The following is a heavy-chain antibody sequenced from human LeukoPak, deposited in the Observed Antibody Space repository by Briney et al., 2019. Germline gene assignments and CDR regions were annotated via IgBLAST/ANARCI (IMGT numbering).Heavy chain of an antibody. D-gene: IGHD3-10*01. Sequence: GGSLRLSCAASGFTFRTYWMTWVRQAPGKGLEWVATIKEDESEKYYVDSVKGRFTISRDNAKNSLYLQMNSLRAEDTAVYYCARQHFGESLWGQGTLVTVSS. CDR2: IKEDESEK. CDR1: GFTFRTYW. CDR3: ARQHFGESL. J-gene: IGHJ4*02. V-gene: IGHV3-7*04.